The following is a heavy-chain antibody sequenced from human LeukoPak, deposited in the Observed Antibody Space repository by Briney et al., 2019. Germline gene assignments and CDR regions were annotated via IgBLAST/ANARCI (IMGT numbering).Heavy chain of an antibody. CDR3: ARGSLWLQLEY. J-gene: IGHJ4*02. D-gene: IGHD5-24*01. Sequence: PGGSLRLSCAASGSTFSSYAMHWVRQAPGKGLEWVAVISYDGSNKYYADSVKGRFTISRDNSKNTLYLQMNSLRAEDTAVYYCARGSLWLQLEYWGQGTRVTVSS. V-gene: IGHV3-30-3*01. CDR1: GSTFSSYA. CDR2: ISYDGSNK.